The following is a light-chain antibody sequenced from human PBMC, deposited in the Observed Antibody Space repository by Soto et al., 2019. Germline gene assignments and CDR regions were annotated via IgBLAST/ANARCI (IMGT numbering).Light chain of an antibody. J-gene: IGLJ2*01. CDR1: SSDVGGYIY. CDR3: ASFTSSNTLI. CDR2: DVS. V-gene: IGLV2-14*03. Sequence: QSVLTQPASVSGSPGQSITISCTGTSSDVGGYIYVSWYQQHPGKVPKLMIYDVSNRPSGVSNRFSGSKSGNTASLTISGLQNEDEADYYCASFTSSNTLIFGGGTKVTVL.